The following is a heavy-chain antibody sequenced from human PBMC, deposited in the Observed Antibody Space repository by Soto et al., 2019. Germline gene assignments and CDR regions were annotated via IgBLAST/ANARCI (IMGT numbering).Heavy chain of an antibody. CDR2: IYYSGST. D-gene: IGHD4-4*01. CDR3: ASHDYNNYGQRIDS. Sequence: ETLSLTCTVSGGSISNRSYYWGWIRQPPGKGLEWIGSIYYSGSTYFNPSLKSRITISVDTSNNQFLLTLSSVTAPDTAVYYCASHDYNNYGQRIDSWGQGNLFTVSS. CDR1: GGSISNRSYY. J-gene: IGHJ4*02. V-gene: IGHV4-39*01.